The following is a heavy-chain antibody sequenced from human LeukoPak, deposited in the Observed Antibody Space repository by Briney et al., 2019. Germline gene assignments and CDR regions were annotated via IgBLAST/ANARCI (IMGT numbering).Heavy chain of an antibody. CDR2: ISNDGSNK. CDR3: ARDSSGGTAWYYFAY. D-gene: IGHD3-22*01. CDR1: GFTFSSCA. V-gene: IGHV3-30-3*01. J-gene: IGHJ4*02. Sequence: GGSPRLSCAASGFTFSSCAMHWVRQAPGKGLEWVAVISNDGSNKNYADSVKGRFTISRDTSKNTLYLQMNSLRAEDTAVYYCARDSSGGTAWYYFAYWGQGTLVTVSS.